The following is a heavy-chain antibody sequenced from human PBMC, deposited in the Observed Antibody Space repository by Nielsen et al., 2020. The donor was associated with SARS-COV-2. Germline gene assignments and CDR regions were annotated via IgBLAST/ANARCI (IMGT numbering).Heavy chain of an antibody. V-gene: IGHV3-23*01. CDR3: AKESQYSGYDLYYYSYYGMDV. CDR2: ISASGHST. D-gene: IGHD5-12*01. Sequence: GESLKISCAASGFTFSSYGMHWVRQAPGLGLEWVSAISASGHSTYYADSVRGRFTISRDGSDDTVHLQMDSLRVGDTAIYYCAKESQYSGYDLYYYSYYGMDVWGQGTTVTVSS. CDR1: GFTFSSYG. J-gene: IGHJ6*02.